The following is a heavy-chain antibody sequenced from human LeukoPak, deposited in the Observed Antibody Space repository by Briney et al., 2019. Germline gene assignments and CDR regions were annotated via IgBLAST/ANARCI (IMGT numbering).Heavy chain of an antibody. CDR1: GGSISSYY. CDR2: IYYSGST. V-gene: IGHV4-59*01. CDR3: ASTSIAARPFWFDP. D-gene: IGHD6-6*01. Sequence: PSETLSLTCTVSGGSISSYYWSWIRQPPGKGLEWIGYIYYSGSTNYNPSLKSRVTISVDTSKNQFSLKLSSVTAADTAVYYCASTSIAARPFWFDPWGQGTLVTLSS. J-gene: IGHJ5*02.